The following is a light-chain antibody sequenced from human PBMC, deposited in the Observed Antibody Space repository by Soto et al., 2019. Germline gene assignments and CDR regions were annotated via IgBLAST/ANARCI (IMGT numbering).Light chain of an antibody. J-gene: IGKJ1*01. CDR3: QQYGGSPRT. Sequence: EVVLTQSPGTLSLSPGERAALSCRSSQSVTINSLAWYQQKFGQTPRLLIYAASTRASGIPDRFSGSGSGPDFTLTISRLEPEDFAVYYCQQYGGSPRTFGQGTKVDI. CDR2: AAS. CDR1: QSVTINS. V-gene: IGKV3-20*01.